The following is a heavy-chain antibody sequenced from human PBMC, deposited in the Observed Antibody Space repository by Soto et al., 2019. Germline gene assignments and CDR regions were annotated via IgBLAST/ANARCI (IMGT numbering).Heavy chain of an antibody. Sequence: VASVKVSCKASGGTFSSYAISWVRQAPGQGLEWMGGIIPIFGAANYAQKFQGRVTITADESTSTAYMELSSLRSEDTAVYYCAREGSSSAFDIWGQGTMVAVSS. CDR3: AREGSSSAFDI. D-gene: IGHD6-6*01. V-gene: IGHV1-69*13. J-gene: IGHJ3*02. CDR1: GGTFSSYA. CDR2: IIPIFGAA.